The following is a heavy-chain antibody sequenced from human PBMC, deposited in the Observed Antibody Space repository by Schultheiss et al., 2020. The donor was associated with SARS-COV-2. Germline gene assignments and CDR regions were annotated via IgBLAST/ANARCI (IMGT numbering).Heavy chain of an antibody. V-gene: IGHV3-21*01. CDR2: ISSSSSYI. D-gene: IGHD6-13*01. CDR1: GFTFSSYE. Sequence: GGSLRLSCAASGFTFSSYEMNWVRQAPGKGLEWVSSISSSSSYIYYADSVKGRFTISRDNAKNSLYLQMNSLRAEDTAVYYCARARRGVERQQLAYWYFDLWGRGTLVTVSS. J-gene: IGHJ2*01. CDR3: ARARRGVERQQLAYWYFDL.